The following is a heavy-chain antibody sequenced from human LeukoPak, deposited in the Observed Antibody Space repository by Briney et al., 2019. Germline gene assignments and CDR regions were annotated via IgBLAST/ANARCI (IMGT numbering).Heavy chain of an antibody. CDR2: IYYSGST. J-gene: IGHJ5*02. V-gene: IGHV4-59*12. CDR3: ASGQTYYYGSGSYKAFDP. Sequence: PSETLSLTCTVSGGSISSYYWSWIRQPPGKGLEWIGYIYYSGSTNYNPSLKSRVTISVDTSKNQFSLKLSSVTAADTAVYYCASGQTYYYGSGSYKAFDPWGQGTLVTVSS. D-gene: IGHD3-10*01. CDR1: GGSISSYY.